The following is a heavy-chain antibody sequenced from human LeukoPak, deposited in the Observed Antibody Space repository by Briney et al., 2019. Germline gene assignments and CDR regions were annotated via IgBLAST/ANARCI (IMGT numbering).Heavy chain of an antibody. V-gene: IGHV1-8*01. J-gene: IGHJ6*03. Sequence: ASVKVSCKASGYTFTSYDINWVRQATGQGLEWMGWMNPNCGNTGYAQKFQGRVTMTRNTSISTAYMELSSLRSEDTAVYYCARGGRSSWFRPALYYYYYMDVWGKGTTVTVSS. D-gene: IGHD6-13*01. CDR3: ARGGRSSWFRPALYYYYYMDV. CDR2: MNPNCGNT. CDR1: GYTFTSYD.